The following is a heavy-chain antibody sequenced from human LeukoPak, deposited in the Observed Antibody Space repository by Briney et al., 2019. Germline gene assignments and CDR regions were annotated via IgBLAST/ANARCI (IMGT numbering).Heavy chain of an antibody. Sequence: ASVKVSCKASGYTFTDYYMHWVRQAPGQGLEWMGWINPNSGGTNYAQSFQGRVTMTRDTSISTAYMELSSLRSEDTAVYYCATCGGDCYYFDYWGQGTLVTVSS. CDR2: INPNSGGT. CDR3: ATCGGDCYYFDY. D-gene: IGHD2-21*02. CDR1: GYTFTDYY. J-gene: IGHJ4*02. V-gene: IGHV1-2*02.